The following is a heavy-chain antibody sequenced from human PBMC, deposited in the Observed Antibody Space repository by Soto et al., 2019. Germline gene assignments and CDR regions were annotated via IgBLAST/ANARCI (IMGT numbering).Heavy chain of an antibody. V-gene: IGHV2-5*02. CDR2: IYRDDDK. J-gene: IGHJ4*02. CDR3: ARAYTGYDWGSFDY. D-gene: IGHD5-12*01. Sequence: QITLKESGPPLVKPTQTLTLTCTFSEFSLTINGLGVGWIRQPPGKALEWLALIYRDDDKRYSPSLMSRLTITKDTSKNQVVLTMTNMDPMDTATYYCARAYTGYDWGSFDYWGQGTLVTVSS. CDR1: EFSLTINGLG.